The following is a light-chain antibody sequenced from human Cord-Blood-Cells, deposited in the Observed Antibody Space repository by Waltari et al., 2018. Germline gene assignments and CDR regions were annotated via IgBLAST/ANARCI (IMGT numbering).Light chain of an antibody. J-gene: IGLJ1*01. V-gene: IGLV2-11*01. Sequence: QSALTQPRSVSGSPGQSATIPGTGPTSDFGGYTFSPWYQQHPGKAPKLMIYDVSKRPSGVPDRFSGSKSGNTASLTISGLQAEDEADYYCCSYAGSYTYVFGTGTKVTVL. CDR1: TSDFGGYT. CDR2: DVS. CDR3: CSYAGSYTYV.